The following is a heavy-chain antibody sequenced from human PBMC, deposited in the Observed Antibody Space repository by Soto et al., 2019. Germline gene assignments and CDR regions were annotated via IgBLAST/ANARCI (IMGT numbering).Heavy chain of an antibody. V-gene: IGHV3-43*01. D-gene: IGHD6-13*01. J-gene: IGHJ3*02. CDR3: ASGRYSSSWYAFDI. Sequence: GGSLRLSCAASGFNFDDYTMHWVRQAPGKGLEWVSLISWDGGSTYYADSVKGRFTISRDNSKNSLYLQMNSLRTEDTALYYCASGRYSSSWYAFDIWGQGTMVTVSS. CDR2: ISWDGGST. CDR1: GFNFDDYT.